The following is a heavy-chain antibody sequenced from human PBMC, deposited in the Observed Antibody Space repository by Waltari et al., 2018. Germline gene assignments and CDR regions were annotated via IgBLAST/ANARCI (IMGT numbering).Heavy chain of an antibody. D-gene: IGHD6-19*01. CDR2: IKQDGSGK. J-gene: IGHJ4*02. Sequence: EVQLVESGGGLVQPGGSLRLSCAASGFTFSSYWMSWVRQAPGKGLEWVAHIKQDGSGKHYVDSMKGRFTSARDNAKNSLYLQMNSLRAEDTAVYYCAGDLSGWYRGVFDYWGQGTLVTVSS. CDR1: GFTFSSYW. CDR3: AGDLSGWYRGVFDY. V-gene: IGHV3-7*01.